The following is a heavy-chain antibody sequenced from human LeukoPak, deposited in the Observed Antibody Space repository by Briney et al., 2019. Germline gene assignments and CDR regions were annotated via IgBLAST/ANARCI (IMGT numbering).Heavy chain of an antibody. J-gene: IGHJ4*02. D-gene: IGHD3-22*01. Sequence: GGSLRLSCAASGFTFSSYGMNWVRQAPGKGLEWVSGIGVGGTTYYADSIKGRFTISRDTSKSTLSLQMNSLRAEDTAVYYCAKTQGYYDCWGQGTLVTVSS. V-gene: IGHV3-23*01. CDR3: AKTQGYYDC. CDR2: IGVGGTT. CDR1: GFTFSSYG.